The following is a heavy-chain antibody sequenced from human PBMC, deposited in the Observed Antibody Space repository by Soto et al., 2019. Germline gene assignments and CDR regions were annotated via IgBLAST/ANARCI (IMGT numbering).Heavy chain of an antibody. D-gene: IGHD4-4*01. Sequence: GGSLRLSCAASGFTFSSYWMSWVRQAPGKGLEWVANIKQDGSEKYYVDSVKGRFTISRDNAKNSLYLQMNSLRAEDTAVYYCARDLRSNYRSGADVWGQGTTVTVSS. J-gene: IGHJ6*02. V-gene: IGHV3-7*05. CDR3: ARDLRSNYRSGADV. CDR1: GFTFSSYW. CDR2: IKQDGSEK.